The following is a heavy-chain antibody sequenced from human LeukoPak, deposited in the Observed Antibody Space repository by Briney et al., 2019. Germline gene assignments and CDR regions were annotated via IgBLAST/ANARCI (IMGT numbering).Heavy chain of an antibody. J-gene: IGHJ4*02. Sequence: SETPSLTCTVSGGSISTYYWSWIRQPAGKGLEWIGRINTSGNTNYNPSLKSRVTMSVDASKNQFSLNLSSVTAADTAVYYCARARGGSGSYGHFEYWGQGTLVTVSS. CDR2: INTSGNT. D-gene: IGHD1-26*01. CDR3: ARARGGSGSYGHFEY. CDR1: GGSISTYY. V-gene: IGHV4-4*07.